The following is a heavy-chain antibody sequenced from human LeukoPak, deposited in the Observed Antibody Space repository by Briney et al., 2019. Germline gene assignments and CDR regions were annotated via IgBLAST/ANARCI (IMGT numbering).Heavy chain of an antibody. Sequence: SETLSLTCTVSGGSISSRNYFWGWIRQPPGKKLEWIGSIYYSGSTNYNPSLKSRVTISVDTSKNQFSLKLSSVTAADTAVYYCARAASGSDHFDYWGQGTLVTVSS. CDR3: ARAASGSDHFDY. V-gene: IGHV4-39*07. CDR2: IYYSGST. CDR1: GGSISSRNYF. J-gene: IGHJ4*02. D-gene: IGHD3-10*01.